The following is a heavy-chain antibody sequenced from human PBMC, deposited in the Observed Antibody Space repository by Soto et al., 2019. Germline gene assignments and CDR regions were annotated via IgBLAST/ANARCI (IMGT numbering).Heavy chain of an antibody. J-gene: IGHJ5*02. CDR2: IYYSGST. V-gene: IGHV4-39*07. CDR1: GGSISSSSYY. D-gene: IGHD2-21*01. CDR3: APLPPRIVVSLLPIPT. Sequence: SETLSLTCTVSGGSISSSSYYWGWIRQPPGKGLEWIGSIYYSGSTYYNPSLKSRVTISVDTSKNQFSLKLRSVTAADTAVYYCAPLPPRIVVSLLPIPTWGQGILVTVSP.